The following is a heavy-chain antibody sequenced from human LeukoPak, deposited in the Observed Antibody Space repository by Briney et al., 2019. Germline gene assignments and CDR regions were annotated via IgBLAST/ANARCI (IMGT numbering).Heavy chain of an antibody. V-gene: IGHV4-39*01. CDR3: ARLGGSGDTFGI. Sequence: SETLSLTCTVSGGSISSSSYYWGWIRQPPGKGLEWIGCIYSSGSTYYNPSLISRVTISVDTSKSQFSLKLSSVTAADTAVYYCARLGGSGDTFGIWGQGTMVTVSS. CDR1: GGSISSSSYY. CDR2: IYSSGST. D-gene: IGHD3-10*01. J-gene: IGHJ3*02.